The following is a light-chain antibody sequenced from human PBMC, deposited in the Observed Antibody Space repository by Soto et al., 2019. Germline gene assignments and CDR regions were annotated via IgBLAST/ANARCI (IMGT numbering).Light chain of an antibody. CDR1: QSVSSN. V-gene: IGKV3-15*01. Sequence: EIVMTQSPATLSVSPGERATLSCRASQSVSSNLAWYQQKPGQAPRLLIYGASTRATGIPARFSGSGSGTDFTLTISRLKPEDFAVYYCQQYGSSRRTFGQGTKVDI. J-gene: IGKJ1*01. CDR3: QQYGSSRRT. CDR2: GAS.